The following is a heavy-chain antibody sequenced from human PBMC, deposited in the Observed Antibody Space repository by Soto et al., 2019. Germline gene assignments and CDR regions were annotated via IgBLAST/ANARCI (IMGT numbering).Heavy chain of an antibody. V-gene: IGHV4-4*01. J-gene: IGHJ6*02. D-gene: IGHD4-4*01. CDR2: IYHVGST. CDR1: GGSISSSNW. CDR3: ARTYCTTTACQAHGIDV. Sequence: ETLSLTCAVSGGSISSSNWWSWVRQPPGKGLEWIGEIYHVGSTNYNPSLKSRVTISVDTSGNQFSLKLSSVTAADTAVYFCARTYCTTTACQAHGIDVWGQGTTVTVSS.